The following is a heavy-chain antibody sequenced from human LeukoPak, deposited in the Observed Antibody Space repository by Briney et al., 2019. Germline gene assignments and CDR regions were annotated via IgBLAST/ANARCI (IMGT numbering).Heavy chain of an antibody. CDR2: IIPIFGTA. CDR3: ARGGLERVDYGGNAVDY. V-gene: IGHV1-69*13. D-gene: IGHD4-23*01. J-gene: IGHJ4*02. Sequence: SVKVPCKASGGTFSSYAISWVRQAPGQGLEWMGGIIPIFGTANYAQKFQGRVTITADESTSTAYMELSSLRSEDTAVYYCARGGLERVDYGGNAVDYWGQGTLVTVSS. CDR1: GGTFSSYA.